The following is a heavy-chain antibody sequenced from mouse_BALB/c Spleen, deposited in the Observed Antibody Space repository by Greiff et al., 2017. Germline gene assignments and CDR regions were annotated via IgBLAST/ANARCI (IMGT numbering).Heavy chain of an antibody. J-gene: IGHJ3*01. V-gene: IGHV7-3*02. CDR2: IRNKANGYTT. CDR1: GFTFTDYY. CDR3: ARDKKYGNSAWFAY. D-gene: IGHD2-10*02. Sequence: VQLKESGGGLVQPGGSLRLSCATSGFTFTDYYMSWVRQPPGKALEWLGFIRNKANGYTTEYSASVKGRFTISRDNSQSILYLQMNTLRAEDSATYYCARDKKYGNSAWFAYWGQGTLVTVSA.